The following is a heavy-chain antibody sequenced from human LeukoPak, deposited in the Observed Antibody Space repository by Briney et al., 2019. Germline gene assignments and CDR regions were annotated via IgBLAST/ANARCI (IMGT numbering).Heavy chain of an antibody. Sequence: ASVKVSCKASGYTFTSYDINRVRQATGQGLEWMGWMNPNSGNTGYAQKFQGRVTITRNTSISTAYMELSSLRSEDTAVYYCARAPSGDAFDIWGQGTMVTVSS. J-gene: IGHJ3*02. D-gene: IGHD1-26*01. CDR3: ARAPSGDAFDI. CDR1: GYTFTSYD. CDR2: MNPNSGNT. V-gene: IGHV1-8*03.